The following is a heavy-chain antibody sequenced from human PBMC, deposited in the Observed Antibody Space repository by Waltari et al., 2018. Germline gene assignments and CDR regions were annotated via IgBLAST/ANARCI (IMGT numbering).Heavy chain of an antibody. CDR3: ARYSWSYSGSSAINWFDP. V-gene: IGHV4-30-4*08. D-gene: IGHD6-6*01. CDR1: GGSISSGDSY. CDR2: IYYSGST. Sequence: QVQLQESGPGLVKPSQTLSLTCTVSGGSISSGDSYWSWIRQSPGKGLEWIGYIYYSGSTNYNPSLKSRVTISVDTSKNQFSLNLSSVTAADTAVYFCARYSWSYSGSSAINWFDPWGQGTLVTVSS. J-gene: IGHJ5*02.